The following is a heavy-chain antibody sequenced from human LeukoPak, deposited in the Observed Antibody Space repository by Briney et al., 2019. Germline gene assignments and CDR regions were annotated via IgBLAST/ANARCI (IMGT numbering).Heavy chain of an antibody. D-gene: IGHD3-9*01. Sequence: PGGSLRLSCAASGFTFSNAWMSWVRQAPGKGLEWVAVIWYDGNNKYYADSVKGRFTISRDNSKNTLYLQMNSLRAEDTAVYYCARSTSSEYDIYHFDYWGQGTLVTVSS. V-gene: IGHV3-33*08. CDR1: GFTFSNAW. J-gene: IGHJ4*02. CDR2: IWYDGNNK. CDR3: ARSTSSEYDIYHFDY.